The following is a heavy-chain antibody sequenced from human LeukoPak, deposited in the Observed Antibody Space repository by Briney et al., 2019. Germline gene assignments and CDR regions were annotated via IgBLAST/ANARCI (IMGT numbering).Heavy chain of an antibody. D-gene: IGHD3-22*01. V-gene: IGHV3-30*04. CDR3: ARESPPSYYGSSPYDY. Sequence: PGRSLRLSCAASGFTFSSYAMHWVRQAPGKGLEWVAVISYDGSDKYYADSVKGRFTISRDNSKNTLYLQMNSLRAEDTAVYYCARESPPSYYGSSPYDYWGQGTLVTVSS. J-gene: IGHJ4*02. CDR2: ISYDGSDK. CDR1: GFTFSSYA.